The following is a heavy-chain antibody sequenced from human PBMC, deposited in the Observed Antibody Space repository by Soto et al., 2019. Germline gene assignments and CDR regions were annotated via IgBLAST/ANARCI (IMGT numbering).Heavy chain of an antibody. CDR2: IYHSGST. CDR3: ARGTPFGR. D-gene: IGHD3-3*01. J-gene: IGHJ4*02. V-gene: IGHV4-30-2*01. Sequence: QLQLQESGSGLVKPSQTLSVTCAVSGGSISSGGYSWSWIRQPPGKGLEWIGYIYHSGSTYYNPSLKSRVTISVDRSKNQFSLKLSSVTAADTAVYYSARGTPFGRWGQRTLVTVSS. CDR1: GGSISSGGYS.